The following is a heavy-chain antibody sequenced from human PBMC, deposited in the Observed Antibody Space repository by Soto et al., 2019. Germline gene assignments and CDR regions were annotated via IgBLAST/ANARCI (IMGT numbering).Heavy chain of an antibody. V-gene: IGHV1-2*02. J-gene: IGHJ4*02. CDR2: INPKSGGT. D-gene: IGHD1-26*01. CDR1: GYTFTVYY. CDR3: ARDLAKGGGSAGFDY. Sequence: ASVKVSCKASGYTFTVYYIHWVRQAPGQGLEWMGWINPKSGGTMYPQKFQGRVTMTWDTSISTAYMALTRLRSDNTAVYYCARDLAKGGGSAGFDYWGQGTLVTVSS.